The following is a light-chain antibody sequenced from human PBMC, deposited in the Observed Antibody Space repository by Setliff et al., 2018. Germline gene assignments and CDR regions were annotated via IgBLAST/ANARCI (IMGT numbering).Light chain of an antibody. V-gene: IGLV1-44*01. CDR3: AAWDDSLNGRV. CDR2: RNN. J-gene: IGLJ2*01. Sequence: QSVLTQPPSASGTPGQRVTISCSGSSSNIGSNTVNWYQQLPGTAPKLLIYRNNQRPSGVPDRFSGSKSGTSASLAISGLQSEDEADYYCAAWDDSLNGRVFGGGTKGTVL. CDR1: SSNIGSNT.